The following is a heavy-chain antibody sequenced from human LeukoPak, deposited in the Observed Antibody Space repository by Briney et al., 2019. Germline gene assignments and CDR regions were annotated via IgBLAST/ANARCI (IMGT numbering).Heavy chain of an antibody. CDR2: INHSGST. Sequence: TSETLSLTCAVSGGSFSGYYWSWIRQPPGKGLEWIGEINHSGSTNYNPSLKSRVTISVDTSKNQFSLKLSSVTAADTAVYYCARAVGATDYWGQGTLVTVSS. D-gene: IGHD1-26*01. CDR1: GGSFSGYY. CDR3: ARAVGATDY. J-gene: IGHJ4*02. V-gene: IGHV4-34*01.